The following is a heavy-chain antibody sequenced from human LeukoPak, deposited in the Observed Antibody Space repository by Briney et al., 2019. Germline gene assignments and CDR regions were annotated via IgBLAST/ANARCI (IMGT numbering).Heavy chain of an antibody. D-gene: IGHD3-10*01. Sequence: ASVKVSCKASGYTFPGYYMHWVRQAPGQGLEWMGWINPNSGDTNYAQKLQGRVTMTTDTSTSTAYMELRSLRSDDTAVYYCARKGERSDAFDIWGQGTMVTVSS. V-gene: IGHV1-2*02. CDR3: ARKGERSDAFDI. J-gene: IGHJ3*02. CDR1: GYTFPGYY. CDR2: INPNSGDT.